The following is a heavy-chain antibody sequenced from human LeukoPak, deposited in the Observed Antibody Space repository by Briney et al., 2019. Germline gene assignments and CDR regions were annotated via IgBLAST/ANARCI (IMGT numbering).Heavy chain of an antibody. CDR2: INQDGSEK. CDR3: GRGELWSRTYFDF. Sequence: AGGSLRLSCAASGFIFSSHWMTWVRQAPGKGLEWVANINQDGSEKYYVDSVKGRFTISRDNAKNSLYLQMNSLRAEDTAVYYCGRGELWSRTYFDFWGQGTLVTVSS. D-gene: IGHD3-10*01. CDR1: GFIFSSHW. J-gene: IGHJ4*02. V-gene: IGHV3-7*02.